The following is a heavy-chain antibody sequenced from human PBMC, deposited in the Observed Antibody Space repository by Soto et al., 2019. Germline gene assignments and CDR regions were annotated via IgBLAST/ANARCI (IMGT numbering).Heavy chain of an antibody. Sequence: GASVKVSCKASGGTFSSYAISWVRQAPGQGLEWMGGIIPIFGTANYAQKFQGRVTITADESTSTAYMELSSLRSEDTAVYYCATYCSGGSCYSKGAEYYGMDVWGQGTTVTVSS. CDR2: IIPIFGTA. CDR1: GGTFSSYA. V-gene: IGHV1-69*13. CDR3: ATYCSGGSCYSKGAEYYGMDV. J-gene: IGHJ6*02. D-gene: IGHD2-15*01.